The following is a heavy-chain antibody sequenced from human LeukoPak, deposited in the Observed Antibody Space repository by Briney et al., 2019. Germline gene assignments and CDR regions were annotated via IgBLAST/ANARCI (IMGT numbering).Heavy chain of an antibody. CDR2: ISDDGTFT. CDR3: AKVGYYDFWSGYRMTFDI. Sequence: QPGRSLRLSCAASGFTFSRYAMHWVRQAPGKGLEWVAVISDDGTFTLYGDSVRGRLTISRDNSKNTLYLQMNSLRAEDTAVYYCAKVGYYDFWSGYRMTFDIWGQGTMVTVSS. D-gene: IGHD3-3*01. J-gene: IGHJ3*02. CDR1: GFTFSRYA. V-gene: IGHV3-30-3*01.